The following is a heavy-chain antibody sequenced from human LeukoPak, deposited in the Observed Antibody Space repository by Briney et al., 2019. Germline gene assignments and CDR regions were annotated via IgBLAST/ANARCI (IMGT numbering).Heavy chain of an antibody. Sequence: PSETLSLTCTVSGGSFSNYYWSWIRQPAGKGLEWIGRIYTSGSTNYNPSLRSRVTMSVDTSKNQFSLKLTSVTAADTAVYYCARDRSSSWARDWFDPWGQGTLVTVSS. V-gene: IGHV4-4*07. D-gene: IGHD6-13*01. CDR1: GGSFSNYY. CDR2: IYTSGST. CDR3: ARDRSSSWARDWFDP. J-gene: IGHJ5*02.